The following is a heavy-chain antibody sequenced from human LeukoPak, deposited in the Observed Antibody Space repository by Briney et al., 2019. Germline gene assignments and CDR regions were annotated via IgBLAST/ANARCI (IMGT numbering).Heavy chain of an antibody. CDR1: GFTFDDYA. Sequence: PGGSLRLSCAASGFTFDDYAIHWVRQAPGKGLEWVSLISGAGGSTYYAGSVKGRFTISRDNSKNSLYLQMNSLRAEDTALYYCAKDIRGYSYGLDDYWGQGTLVTVSS. CDR2: ISGAGGST. V-gene: IGHV3-43*02. CDR3: AKDIRGYSYGLDDY. J-gene: IGHJ4*02. D-gene: IGHD5-18*01.